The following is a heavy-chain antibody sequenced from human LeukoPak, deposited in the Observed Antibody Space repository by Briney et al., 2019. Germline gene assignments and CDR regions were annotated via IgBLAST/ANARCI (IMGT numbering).Heavy chain of an antibody. Sequence: SETLSLTCTVSGGSISSYYWSWIRQPPGKGLEWIWYIYYSGSTNYNPSLKSRVTISVDTSKNQFSLKLSSVTAADTAVYYCARVTIAAAGTFWFDPWGQGTLVTVSS. CDR3: ARVTIAAAGTFWFDP. CDR2: IYYSGST. CDR1: GGSISSYY. V-gene: IGHV4-59*01. D-gene: IGHD6-13*01. J-gene: IGHJ5*02.